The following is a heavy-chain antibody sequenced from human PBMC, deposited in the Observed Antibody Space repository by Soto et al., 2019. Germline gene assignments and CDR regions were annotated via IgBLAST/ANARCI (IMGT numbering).Heavy chain of an antibody. CDR3: AHKAPRMNPFDH. D-gene: IGHD2-8*01. CDR2: IYWDDDK. V-gene: IGHV2-5*02. J-gene: IGHJ4*02. Sequence: QITLTESGPTLVKPTQTLTLTCTFSGFSLSTSGVGVGWIRQPPGKALEWLAVIYWDDDKRYSPSLKNRLTITKHTSKNPVGLTMTNIAAVDTATYYCAHKAPRMNPFDHWGQGTPVTVSS. CDR1: GFSLSTSGVG.